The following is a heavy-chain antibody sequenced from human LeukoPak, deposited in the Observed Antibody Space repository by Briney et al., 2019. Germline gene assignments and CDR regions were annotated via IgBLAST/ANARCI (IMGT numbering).Heavy chain of an antibody. Sequence: GGSLRLSFAASGFTFSNAWMSWVRQAPGKGLEWVGRIKSKTDGGTTDYAAPVKGRFSISRDDSKNTLYLQMNSLKTEDTAVYYCTTGPKRELLRSNYWGQGTLVTVSS. CDR1: GFTFSNAW. J-gene: IGHJ4*02. V-gene: IGHV3-15*01. D-gene: IGHD1-26*01. CDR3: TTGPKRELLRSNY. CDR2: IKSKTDGGTT.